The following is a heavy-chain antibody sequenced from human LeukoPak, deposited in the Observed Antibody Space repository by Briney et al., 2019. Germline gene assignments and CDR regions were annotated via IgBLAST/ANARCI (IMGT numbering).Heavy chain of an antibody. V-gene: IGHV3-23*01. Sequence: GGSLRLSCAASGFTFSSYARSWVRQAPGKGLEWVSAISGSGSSTYYADSVKGRFTISRDTSKNTLYLQMNSLRAEDTAVYYCAKALSSSWYSSTSDAFDIWGQGTMVTVSS. CDR3: AKALSSSWYSSTSDAFDI. J-gene: IGHJ3*02. CDR1: GFTFSSYA. CDR2: ISGSGSST. D-gene: IGHD6-13*01.